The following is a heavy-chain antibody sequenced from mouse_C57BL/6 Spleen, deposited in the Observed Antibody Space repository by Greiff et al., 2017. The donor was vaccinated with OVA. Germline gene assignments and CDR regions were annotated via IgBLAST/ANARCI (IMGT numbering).Heavy chain of an antibody. CDR2: INPYNGGT. CDR3: ARWRYGYPYAMDY. D-gene: IGHD2-2*01. Sequence: EVKLVESGPVLVKPGASVKMSCKASGYTFTDYYMNWVKQSHGKSLEWIGVINPYNGGTSYNQKFKGKATLTVDKSSSTAYMVLNSLTSEESAVYYGARWRYGYPYAMDYWGQGTSVTVSS. CDR1: GYTFTDYY. V-gene: IGHV1-19*01. J-gene: IGHJ4*01.